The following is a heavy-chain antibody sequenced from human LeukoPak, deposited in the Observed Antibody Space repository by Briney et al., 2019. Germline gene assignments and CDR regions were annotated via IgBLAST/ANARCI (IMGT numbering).Heavy chain of an antibody. CDR2: INWNGGST. J-gene: IGHJ4*02. CDR3: ARTPRIVGATMLDY. CDR1: GFKFDDYG. Sequence: GGSLRLSGTASGFKFDDYGMTWVRQAPGKGLEWVSGINWNGGSTGYADSVKGRFTISRDNAKNSLYLQMNSLRAEDTALYYCARTPRIVGATMLDYWGQGTLVTVSS. D-gene: IGHD1-26*01. V-gene: IGHV3-20*04.